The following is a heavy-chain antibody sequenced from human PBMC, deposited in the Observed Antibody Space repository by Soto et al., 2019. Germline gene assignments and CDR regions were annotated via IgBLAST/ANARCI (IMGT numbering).Heavy chain of an antibody. CDR2: ISGSGGST. CDR1: GFTFSSYA. J-gene: IGHJ4*02. CDR3: AYSSTPFDY. V-gene: IGHV3-23*01. D-gene: IGHD6-13*01. Sequence: EVQLLESGGGLVQPGGSLRRSCAASGFTFSSYAMSWVRQAPGKGLEWVSAISGSGGSTYYADSVKCRFTISRDNSKNTLYLQMNSLRAEDSAVYYCAYSSTPFDYWGQGTLVTVSS.